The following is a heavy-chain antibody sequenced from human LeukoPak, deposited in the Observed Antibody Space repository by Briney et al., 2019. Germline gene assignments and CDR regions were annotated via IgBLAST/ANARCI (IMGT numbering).Heavy chain of an antibody. D-gene: IGHD1-26*01. J-gene: IGHJ4*02. CDR3: ARVYPWYSGSFKFDY. CDR2: IKQDGSEK. Sequence: GGSLRLSCAASGFTFSSYWMSWVRQAPGKGLEWVANIKQDGSEKYYVGSVKGRFTISRDNAQNSLYLQMNSLRAEDTAVYYCARVYPWYSGSFKFDYWGQGTLVTVSS. CDR1: GFTFSSYW. V-gene: IGHV3-7*01.